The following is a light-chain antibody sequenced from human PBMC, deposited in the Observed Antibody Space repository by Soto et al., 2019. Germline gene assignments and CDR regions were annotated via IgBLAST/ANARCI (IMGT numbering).Light chain of an antibody. J-gene: IGLJ1*01. V-gene: IGLV2-11*01. CDR2: DVT. CDR1: SSDIGSYDF. Sequence: QSVLTQPHSVSGSPGQSVTISCTGASSDIGSYDFISWYRQHPDKAPELLIYDVTKRPSGVPVRFSGSKSGNAASLTISGLQAEDEGDYYCCSYAGRFTYVFGTGTKLTVL. CDR3: CSYAGRFTYV.